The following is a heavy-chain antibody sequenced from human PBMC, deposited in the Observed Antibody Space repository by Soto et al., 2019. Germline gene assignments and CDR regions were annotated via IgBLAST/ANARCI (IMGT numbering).Heavy chain of an antibody. Sequence: SETLSLTCAVSSGSIDNVYWWSWVRQSPGKGLEWIGETSHDGVTNYNPSLEGRVTISIDESKNQFSLKLSSVTAADAAVYYCARHLRLAAAGTGAIDYWGRGTLVTVSS. CDR1: SGSIDNVYW. CDR3: ARHLRLAAAGTGAIDY. CDR2: TSHDGVT. V-gene: IGHV4-4*02. J-gene: IGHJ4*02. D-gene: IGHD6-13*01.